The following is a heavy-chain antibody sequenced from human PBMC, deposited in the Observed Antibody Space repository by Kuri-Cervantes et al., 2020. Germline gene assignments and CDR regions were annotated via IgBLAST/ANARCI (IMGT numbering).Heavy chain of an antibody. V-gene: IGHV4-61*08. CDR3: AKGRLKLVVAAYRWFDP. J-gene: IGHJ5*02. Sequence: SETLSLTCTVSGGSISSGGYYWSWIRQHPGKGLEWIGYIYYSGSTNYNPSLKSRVTISVDTSKNQFSLKLSSVTAADTAVYYRAKGRLKLVVAAYRWFDPWGQGTLVTVSS. D-gene: IGHD2-15*01. CDR1: GGSISSGGYY. CDR2: IYYSGST.